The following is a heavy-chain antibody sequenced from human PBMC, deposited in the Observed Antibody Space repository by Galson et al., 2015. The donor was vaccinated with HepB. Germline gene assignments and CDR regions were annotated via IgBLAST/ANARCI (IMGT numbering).Heavy chain of an antibody. Sequence: SVTVSCKASGYIFKSYGISWVRQAPGQGLEWMGWISVYNGNTKYAEELQGRVTLTADTSKTTAYMELKDLRADDTAVYYCARGGFVAVTGVRMDVWGQGTTVIVS. J-gene: IGHJ6*02. CDR1: GYIFKSYG. D-gene: IGHD2-21*02. V-gene: IGHV1-18*01. CDR3: ARGGFVAVTGVRMDV. CDR2: ISVYNGNT.